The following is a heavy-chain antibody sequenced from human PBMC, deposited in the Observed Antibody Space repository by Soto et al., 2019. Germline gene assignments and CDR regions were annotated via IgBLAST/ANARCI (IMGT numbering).Heavy chain of an antibody. D-gene: IGHD1-26*01. CDR2: MEPSTGRT. V-gene: IGHV1-8*01. CDR3: ARGVSAGVDY. J-gene: IGHJ4*02. CDR1: GYSFTSLD. Sequence: QVQLVQSGAEMREPGASVQVSCKASGYSFTSLDINWVRRTAGQGLEWMGWMEPSTGRTGYAQKFQGRVTMTRDTSINTAYMELTTLTSDDTAFYYCARGVSAGVDYCGQGTLVTVSS.